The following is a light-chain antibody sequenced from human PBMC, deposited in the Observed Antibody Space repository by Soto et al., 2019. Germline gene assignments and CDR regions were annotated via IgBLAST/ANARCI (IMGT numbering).Light chain of an antibody. CDR1: QSINSN. Sequence: VVTQCAPTLSLSPGERATLSCTASQSINSNLAWYQQRPGQAPRLLIYDASNRATGIPARFSGSGSGTDFTLTISSLEPEDFAVYYCQQRSNWPTFGQGTRLEIK. V-gene: IGKV3-11*01. CDR3: QQRSNWPT. J-gene: IGKJ5*01. CDR2: DAS.